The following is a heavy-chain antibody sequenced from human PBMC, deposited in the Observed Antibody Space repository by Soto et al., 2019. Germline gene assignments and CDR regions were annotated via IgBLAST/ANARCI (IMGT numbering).Heavy chain of an antibody. Sequence: EVQLVESGGGLVQPGGSLRLSCAASGFTVSSNYMSWVRQAPGKGLEWVSVIYSGGTTYYADSVKSRFTISRVNARTTRYSQTHCLRAKLKALYYITISSNRGHCRCWLGPWGKGDLVCVS. CDR2: IYSGGTT. V-gene: IGHV3-66*01. J-gene: IGHJ5*02. CDR1: GFTVSSNY. CDR3: TISSNRGHCRCWLGP. D-gene: IGHD3-9*01.